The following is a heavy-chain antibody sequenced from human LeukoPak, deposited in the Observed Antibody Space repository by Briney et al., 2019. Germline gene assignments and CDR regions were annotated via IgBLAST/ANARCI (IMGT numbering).Heavy chain of an antibody. CDR1: GFTFDDYA. V-gene: IGHV3-9*01. CDR2: ISWNSGSI. Sequence: PGRSLRLSCAASGFTFDDYAMHWVRQAPGKGLEWVSGISWNSGSIGYADSVKGRFTISRDNAKNSLYLQMNSLRAEDTALYYCAKDIGWELLGESAFDIWGQGTMVTVSS. D-gene: IGHD1-26*01. CDR3: AKDIGWELLGESAFDI. J-gene: IGHJ3*02.